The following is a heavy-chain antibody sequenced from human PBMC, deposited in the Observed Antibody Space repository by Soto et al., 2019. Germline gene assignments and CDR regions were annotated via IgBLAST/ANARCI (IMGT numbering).Heavy chain of an antibody. CDR2: INPSGGST. CDR3: AREVVGYGSGSSPSDY. V-gene: IGHV1-46*03. D-gene: IGHD3-10*01. CDR1: GYTFTSYY. J-gene: IGHJ4*02. Sequence: ALVKVSCKASGYTFTSYYMHWVRQAPGQGLEWMGIINPSGGSTSYAQKFQGRVTMTRDTSTSTVYMELSSLRSEDTAVYYCAREVVGYGSGSSPSDYWGQGTLVTVSS.